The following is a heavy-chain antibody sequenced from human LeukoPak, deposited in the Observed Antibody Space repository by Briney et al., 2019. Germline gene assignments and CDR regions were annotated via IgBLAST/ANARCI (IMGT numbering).Heavy chain of an antibody. CDR3: ARDRGFGELFLGLFDY. J-gene: IGHJ4*02. D-gene: IGHD3-10*01. CDR2: ISYDGSNK. Sequence: GGSLRLSCAASGFTFSTYAMHWVRQAPGKGLEWVAVISYDGSNKYYADSVKGRFTISRDNSKNTLYLQMNSLRAEDTAVYYCARDRGFGELFLGLFDYWGQGTLVTVSS. V-gene: IGHV3-30-3*01. CDR1: GFTFSTYA.